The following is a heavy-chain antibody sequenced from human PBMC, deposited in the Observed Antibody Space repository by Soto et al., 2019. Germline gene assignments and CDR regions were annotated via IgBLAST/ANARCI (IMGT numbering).Heavy chain of an antibody. Sequence: EVQLVESGGGLVQPGGSLRLSCAASGFTFSNYYMHWVRQAPGMGLVWVSCLSGDGSRTYYADSVKGRFTISRDNAKNTLYLQMNRLRGEDTAVYYCVRDFMTMAGINWGQGTLVTVSS. CDR3: VRDFMTMAGIN. J-gene: IGHJ4*02. D-gene: IGHD6-19*01. CDR2: LSGDGSRT. V-gene: IGHV3-74*01. CDR1: GFTFSNYY.